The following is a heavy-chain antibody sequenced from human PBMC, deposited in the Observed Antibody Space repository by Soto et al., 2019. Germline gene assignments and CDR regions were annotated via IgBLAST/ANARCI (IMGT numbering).Heavy chain of an antibody. D-gene: IGHD1-1*01. CDR3: ARDTSWSDNEGRAYYYMDV. CDR1: GYTFTSYG. J-gene: IGHJ6*03. CDR2: ISAYNGNT. Sequence: ASVKVSCKASGYTFTSYGISWVRQAPGQGLEWMGWISAYNGNTNYAQKLQGRVTMTTDTSTSTAYMELRSLRSDDTAVYYCARDTSWSDNEGRAYYYMDVWGKGTTVTVSS. V-gene: IGHV1-18*01.